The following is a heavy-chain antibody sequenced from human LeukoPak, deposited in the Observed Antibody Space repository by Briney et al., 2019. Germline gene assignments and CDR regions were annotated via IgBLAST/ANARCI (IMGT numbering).Heavy chain of an antibody. D-gene: IGHD3-22*01. V-gene: IGHV3-64*04. CDR3: ARGIGYYYDSSGYYFGDY. CDR2: ISSNGGST. J-gene: IGHJ4*02. Sequence: GGSLRLSCSASGFTFNNYFMHWVRQAPGKGPEYVSAISSNGGSTYYADSVKGRFTISRDNSKNSLDLQMNSLRAEDTAVYYCARGIGYYYDSSGYYFGDYWGQGTLVTVSS. CDR1: GFTFNNYF.